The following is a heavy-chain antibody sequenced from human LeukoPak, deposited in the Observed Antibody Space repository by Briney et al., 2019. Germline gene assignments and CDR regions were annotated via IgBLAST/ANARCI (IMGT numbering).Heavy chain of an antibody. D-gene: IGHD3-3*01. V-gene: IGHV1-8*01. J-gene: IGHJ6*02. Sequence: ASVKVSCKASGYTFTSYDINWVRQPTGQGLEWMGWMNPNSGNTGYAQKFQGRVTMTRNTSISTAYMELSSLRSEDTAVYYCAISRYYDFWSGTHYYYGMDVWGQGTTVTVSS. CDR1: GYTFTSYD. CDR3: AISRYYDFWSGTHYYYGMDV. CDR2: MNPNSGNT.